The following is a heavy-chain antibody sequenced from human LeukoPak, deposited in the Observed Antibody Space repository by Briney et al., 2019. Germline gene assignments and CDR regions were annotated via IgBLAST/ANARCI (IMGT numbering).Heavy chain of an antibody. CDR2: ISSSSSYI. D-gene: IGHD2-2*01. CDR1: GCTFSSYA. Sequence: KPGGSLRLSCAASGCTFSSYAMSWVRQAPGKGLEWVSSISSSSSYIYYADSVKGRFTISRDNAKNSLYLQMNSLRAEDTAVYYCAKGSCSSTSCPLDYWGQGTLVTVSS. J-gene: IGHJ4*02. CDR3: AKGSCSSTSCPLDY. V-gene: IGHV3-21*01.